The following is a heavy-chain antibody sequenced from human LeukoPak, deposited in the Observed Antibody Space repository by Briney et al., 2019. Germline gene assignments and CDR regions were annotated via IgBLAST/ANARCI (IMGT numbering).Heavy chain of an antibody. CDR3: ATSPIQYYDILTGYY. J-gene: IGHJ4*02. V-gene: IGHV1-24*01. CDR1: GGTFSSYA. CDR2: FDPEDGEI. D-gene: IGHD3-9*01. Sequence: ASVKVSCEASGGTFSSYAFSWVRQAPRQGLEWMGGFDPEDGEIIYAQKFQGRVTMTEDTSTDTAYMELSSLRSEDTAVYYCATSPIQYYDILTGYYWGQGTLVTVSS.